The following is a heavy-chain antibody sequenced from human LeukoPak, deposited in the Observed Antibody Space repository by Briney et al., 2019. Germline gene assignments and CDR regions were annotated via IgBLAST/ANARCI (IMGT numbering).Heavy chain of an antibody. CDR2: IYYSGST. J-gene: IGHJ4*02. V-gene: IGHV4-39*07. D-gene: IGHD3-22*01. CDR3: ARDSTLYDSSGYYFH. CDR1: GGSISSSSYY. Sequence: SETLSLTCTVSGGSISSSSYYWGWIRQPPGKGLEWIGSIYYSGSTYYNPSLKSRVTISVDTSKNQLSLKLSSVTAADTAVYYCARDSTLYDSSGYYFHWGQGTLVTVSS.